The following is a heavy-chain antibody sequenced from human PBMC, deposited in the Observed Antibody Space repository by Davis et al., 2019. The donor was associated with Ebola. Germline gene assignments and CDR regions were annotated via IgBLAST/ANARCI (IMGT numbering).Heavy chain of an antibody. V-gene: IGHV4-39*01. CDR1: GGSISSSSYY. Sequence: PSETLSLTCTVSGGSISSSSYYWGWIRQPPGKGLEWIGSIYYSGSTYYNPSLKSRVTISVDTSKNQFSLKLSSVTAADTAVYYCARSTVTYGGGYFDYWGQGTLVTVSS. CDR3: ARSTVTYGGGYFDY. D-gene: IGHD4-17*01. CDR2: IYYSGST. J-gene: IGHJ4*02.